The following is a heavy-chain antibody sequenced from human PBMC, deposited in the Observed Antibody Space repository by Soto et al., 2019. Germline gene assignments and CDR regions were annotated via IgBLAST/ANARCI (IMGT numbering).Heavy chain of an antibody. CDR3: ASGDLLSWAY. CDR1: GYTFTGYY. J-gene: IGHJ4*02. CDR2: INPNSGGT. D-gene: IGHD1-26*01. V-gene: IGHV1-2*04. Sequence: QVQLVQSGAEVKKPGASVKVSCKASGYTFTGYYMHWVRQAPGQGLEWMGWINPNSGGTNYAQKLEGWVTMTRATSTSTAYMEPSRLGSDATAGYDCASGDLLSWAYWGQGTLVTVSS.